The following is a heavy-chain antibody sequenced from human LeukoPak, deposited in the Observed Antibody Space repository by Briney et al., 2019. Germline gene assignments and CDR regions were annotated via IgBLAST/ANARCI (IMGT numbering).Heavy chain of an antibody. CDR3: ARERKKNGRDPLDY. CDR2: ISSGSGTI. Sequence: PGGSLRLSRAASGFMFSIYTVHCVRQAPGKGLEWVSSISSGSGTIFYADSVKDRITISRDNAKNSLFLQMNSLRVEDTAVYYCARERKKNGRDPLDYWGQGTLVTVSS. J-gene: IGHJ4*02. D-gene: IGHD1-1*01. V-gene: IGHV3-48*01. CDR1: GFMFSIYT.